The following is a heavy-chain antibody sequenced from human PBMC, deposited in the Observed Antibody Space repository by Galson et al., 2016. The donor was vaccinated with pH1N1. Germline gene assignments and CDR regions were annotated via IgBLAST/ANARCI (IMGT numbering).Heavy chain of an antibody. CDR3: AKPIYGSGGFDP. V-gene: IGHV3-30*18. CDR1: GFTFSSYG. CDR2: ISYDGSKK. J-gene: IGHJ5*02. D-gene: IGHD3-10*01. Sequence: SLRLSCAASGFTFSSYGMHWVHQAPGKGLEWVAVISYDGSKKYYADSVKGRFTISRDNSKNTLYLQMNSLRAEDTAVYYCAKPIYGSGGFDPWGQGTLVTVSS.